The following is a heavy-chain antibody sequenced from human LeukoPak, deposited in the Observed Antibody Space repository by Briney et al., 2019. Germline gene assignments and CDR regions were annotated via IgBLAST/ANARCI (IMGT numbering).Heavy chain of an antibody. J-gene: IGHJ3*02. CDR3: ARGPPYYESRGYFSGAFDI. Sequence: GGSLRLSCAASGFTFDDYAMHWVRQAPGRGLEWVASISWNSGDIGYADSVKGRFTIPRDSAKNSLYLQMNSLRAEDTALYYCARGPPYYESRGYFSGAFDIWGQGTMVTVSS. CDR1: GFTFDDYA. V-gene: IGHV3-9*01. D-gene: IGHD3-22*01. CDR2: ISWNSGDI.